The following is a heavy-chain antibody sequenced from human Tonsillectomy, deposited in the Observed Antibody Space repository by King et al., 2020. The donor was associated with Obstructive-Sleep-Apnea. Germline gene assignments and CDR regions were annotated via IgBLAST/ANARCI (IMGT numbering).Heavy chain of an antibody. CDR3: TRRGDDYIWGDYFFDY. J-gene: IGHJ4*02. V-gene: IGHV3-23*04. CDR2: VRGSGTDT. D-gene: IGHD3-16*01. CDR1: GFNIDTYA. Sequence: VQLVESGGGLVQPGGSMRLSCAASGFNIDTYAMNWVRQAPGRGLEWVSSVRGSGTDTYYADSMKGRFTLSRDNSKNTVYLEMSSLRREDTAVYFCTRRGDDYIWGDYFFDYWGQGALVTVSS.